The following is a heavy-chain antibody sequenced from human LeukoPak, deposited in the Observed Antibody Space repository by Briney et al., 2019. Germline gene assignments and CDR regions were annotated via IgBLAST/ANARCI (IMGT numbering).Heavy chain of an antibody. CDR2: IYYSGST. D-gene: IGHD5-18*01. V-gene: IGHV4-59*08. CDR1: GGSIRTYY. J-gene: IGHJ5*02. CDR3: ARQWDTAMVPNWFDP. Sequence: SETLSLTCTVSGGSIRTYYWSWLRQPPGKGLEWIGYIYYSGSTNYNPSLKSRVTISVDTSKNQFSLKLSSVTAADTAVYYCARQWDTAMVPNWFDPWGQGTLVTVSS.